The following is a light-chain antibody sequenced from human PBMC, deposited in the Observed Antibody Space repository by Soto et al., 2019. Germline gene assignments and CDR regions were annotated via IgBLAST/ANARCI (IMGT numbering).Light chain of an antibody. V-gene: IGLV2-14*01. CDR3: SSYTSSDVYV. CDR1: SSDVGGYNY. J-gene: IGLJ1*01. Sequence: QSVLTQPASVSGSPGQSITTSCTGTSSDVGGYNYVSWYQQHPGKAPKLMIYDVSNRPSGVSNRFSGSKSGNTASLTISGLQAEDEADYYCSSYTSSDVYVFRTGTKVTVL. CDR2: DVS.